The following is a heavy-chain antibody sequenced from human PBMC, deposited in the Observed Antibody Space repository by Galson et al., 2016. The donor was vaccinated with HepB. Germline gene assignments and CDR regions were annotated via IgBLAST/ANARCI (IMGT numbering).Heavy chain of an antibody. CDR2: IRQDGSEK. D-gene: IGHD6-13*01. CDR1: GFTFSSYW. V-gene: IGHV3-7*03. CDR3: AAAAAANDIDY. J-gene: IGHJ4*02. Sequence: SLRLSCAASGFTFSSYWMTWVRQAPGKGLEWVANIRQDGSEKYYVDSVKGRFTISRDISKNTVYLQMSSLIAEDTAVYYCAAAAAANDIDYCGQGTQVTVSS.